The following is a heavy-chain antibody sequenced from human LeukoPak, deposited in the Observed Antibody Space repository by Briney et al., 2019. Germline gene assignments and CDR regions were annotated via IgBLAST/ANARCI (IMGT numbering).Heavy chain of an antibody. J-gene: IGHJ4*02. D-gene: IGHD2-21*02. Sequence: PGRSLRLSCAASGFTFSSYAMHRVRQAPGKGLEWVAVISYDGSNKYYADSVKGRFTISRDNSKNTLYLQMNSLRAEDTAVYYCAREGYCGGDCYSNYFDYWGQGTLVTVSS. CDR3: AREGYCGGDCYSNYFDY. CDR1: GFTFSSYA. V-gene: IGHV3-30-3*01. CDR2: ISYDGSNK.